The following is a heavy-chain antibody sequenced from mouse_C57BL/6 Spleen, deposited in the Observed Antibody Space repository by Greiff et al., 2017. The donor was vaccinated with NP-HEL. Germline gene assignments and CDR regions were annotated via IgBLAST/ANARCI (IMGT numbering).Heavy chain of an antibody. CDR3: ARGYWYFDV. CDR1: GYTFTSYW. J-gene: IGHJ1*03. V-gene: IGHV1-59*01. CDR2: IDPSDSYT. Sequence: QVQLQQSGAELVRPGTSVKLSCKASGYTFTSYWMHWVKQRPGQGLEWIGVIDPSDSYTNYNQKFKGKATLTVDTSSSTAYMQLSSLTSEDSAVYYCARGYWYFDVWGTGTTVTVSS.